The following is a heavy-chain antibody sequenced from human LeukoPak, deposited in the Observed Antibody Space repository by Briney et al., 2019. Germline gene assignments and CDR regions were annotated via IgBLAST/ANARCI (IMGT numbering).Heavy chain of an antibody. D-gene: IGHD5-18*01. CDR2: LYYSGST. CDR3: VDTAIHHATGDYLDS. J-gene: IGHJ4*02. V-gene: IGHV4-39*01. Sequence: PLETLSLTCTVSGVSVSSSSYYWGWIRQPPGKGLGWIGTLYYSGSTYYNPSLKSRVTISVDAAKNQFYLRLSSGTAADTAVYYYVDTAIHHATGDYLDSWGQGTLVTVSS. CDR1: GVSVSSSSYY.